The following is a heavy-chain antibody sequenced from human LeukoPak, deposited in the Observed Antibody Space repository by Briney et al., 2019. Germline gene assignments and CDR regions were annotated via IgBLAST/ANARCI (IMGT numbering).Heavy chain of an antibody. D-gene: IGHD2-15*01. CDR2: IYHSGST. V-gene: IGHV4-59*08. CDR3: ARHCSGDSCHQIYLEY. Sequence: SETLSLTCTVSGGSISSYYWSWIRQPPGKGLEWIGYIYHSGSTNYNPSLKSRVTISIDTSKKHFSLKLTSVTAADTAVYYCARHCSGDSCHQIYLEYWGQGTLVTVSS. CDR1: GGSISSYY. J-gene: IGHJ4*02.